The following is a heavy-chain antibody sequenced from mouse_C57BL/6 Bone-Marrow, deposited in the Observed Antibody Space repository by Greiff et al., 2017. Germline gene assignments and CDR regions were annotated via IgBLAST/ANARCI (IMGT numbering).Heavy chain of an antibody. CDR1: GYTFTDYY. V-gene: IGHV1-19*01. CDR2: INPYNGGT. J-gene: IGHJ2*01. CDR3: ARWPFFDY. Sequence: VQLQQSGPVLVKPGASVKMSCKASGYTFTDYYMNWVKQSHGKSLEWIGVINPYNGGTSYNQKFKGKATLTVDKSSSTAYMELNSLTSEDSAVSYCARWPFFDYWGQGTTLTVSS.